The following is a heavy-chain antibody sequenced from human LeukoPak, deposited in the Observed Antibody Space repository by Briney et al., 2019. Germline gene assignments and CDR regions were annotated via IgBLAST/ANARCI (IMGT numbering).Heavy chain of an antibody. CDR1: GFTFSSYG. CDR2: ISYDGSNK. D-gene: IGHD1-26*01. V-gene: IGHV3-30*18. Sequence: PRRSLRLSCAASGFTFSSYGMHWVRQAPGKGLEWVAVISYDGSNKYYADSVKGRFTISRDNSKNTLYLQMNSLRAEDTAVYYCAKDQGGSYYYGMDVWGQGTTVTVSS. J-gene: IGHJ6*02. CDR3: AKDQGGSYYYGMDV.